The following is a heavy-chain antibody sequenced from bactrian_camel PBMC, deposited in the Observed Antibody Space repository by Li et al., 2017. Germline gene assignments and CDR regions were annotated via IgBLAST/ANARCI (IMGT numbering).Heavy chain of an antibody. V-gene: IGHV3-2*01. CDR2: LTADGFRT. J-gene: IGHJ4*01. D-gene: IGHD5*01. CDR1: GFTFSTYY. CDR3: ARGGWWYDY. Sequence: VQLVESGGGLVQPGGSLRLSCAASGFTFSTYYMSWVRQAPGKGLEWVSTLTADGFRTYSADSVMGRFTISRDNAKNTLYLQMNSLKPEDTALYYCARGGWWYDYWGQGTQVTVS.